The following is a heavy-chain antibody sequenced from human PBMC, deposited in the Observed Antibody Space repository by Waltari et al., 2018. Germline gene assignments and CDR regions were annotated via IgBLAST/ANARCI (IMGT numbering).Heavy chain of an antibody. CDR3: AREYCAGECRLFDC. CDR2: IDPNSGAT. D-gene: IGHD2-21*01. CDR1: RNDISQHY. J-gene: IGHJ4*02. Sequence: LVQSGTEVRRPGASVKVSCKASRNDISQHYLHWVRRAPGQGLEWMGWIDPNSGATNYGQKVKDRITLTWDTSVNTAYMELTRLASVDTGVYYCAREYCAGECRLFDCWGQGTGLTVSS. V-gene: IGHV1-2*02.